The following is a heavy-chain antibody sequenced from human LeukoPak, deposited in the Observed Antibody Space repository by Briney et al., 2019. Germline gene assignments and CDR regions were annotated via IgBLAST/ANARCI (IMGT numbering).Heavy chain of an antibody. Sequence: GGSLRLSCAASGFTFSSYAMSWVRQAAGKGLEWVSTISDITYYGDSVKGRFTISRDNSKNTLYLQMNSLRAEDTAVYYCAKRNTVDKGALDYWGQGTLVTVSS. D-gene: IGHD4-17*01. V-gene: IGHV3-23*01. CDR1: GFTFSSYA. CDR2: ISDIT. J-gene: IGHJ4*02. CDR3: AKRNTVDKGALDY.